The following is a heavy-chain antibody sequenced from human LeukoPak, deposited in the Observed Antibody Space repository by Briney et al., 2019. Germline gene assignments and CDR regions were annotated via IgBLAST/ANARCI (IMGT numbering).Heavy chain of an antibody. CDR2: THYSGAT. J-gene: IGHJ3*02. Sequence: ASETLSLTCTVSGGSISSYYWSWLRQPPGKGLEYIGYTHYSGATNYNPSLKSRVTISLDTSGNQLSLKLSSVTAADTAVYYCASGYCGGACQLGGIDMWGQGTMVTVSS. CDR1: GGSISSYY. CDR3: ASGYCGGACQLGGIDM. V-gene: IGHV4-59*01. D-gene: IGHD2-21*02.